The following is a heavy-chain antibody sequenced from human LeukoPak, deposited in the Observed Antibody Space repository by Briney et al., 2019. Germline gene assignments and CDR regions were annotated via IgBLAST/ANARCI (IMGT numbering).Heavy chain of an antibody. Sequence: GASVKVSCQASGYTFTGYYIHWVRQAPGQGLEWMGWINPNSGGTNYAQNFHGRVTMTRDTSISTAYMELSRLRSDDTAVYYCARGRYSGSDYVDYWGQGTLVTVSS. D-gene: IGHD1-26*01. CDR2: INPNSGGT. V-gene: IGHV1-2*02. CDR1: GYTFTGYY. J-gene: IGHJ4*02. CDR3: ARGRYSGSDYVDY.